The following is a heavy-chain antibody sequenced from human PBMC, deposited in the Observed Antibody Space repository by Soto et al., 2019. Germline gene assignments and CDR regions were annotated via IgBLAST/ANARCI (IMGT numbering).Heavy chain of an antibody. CDR1: CGSISSSNW. Sequence: QVQLQESGPGLVKPSGTLSLTCAVSCGSISSSNWWSLVRQPPGKGLEWIGEISHCGRTNYNPSLKSRVTRTVDKSKNQFSLKLSSVTAADTAVYYCASLIAVANYWGQGTLVTVAS. V-gene: IGHV4-4*02. D-gene: IGHD6-19*01. CDR2: ISHCGRT. CDR3: ASLIAVANY. J-gene: IGHJ4*02.